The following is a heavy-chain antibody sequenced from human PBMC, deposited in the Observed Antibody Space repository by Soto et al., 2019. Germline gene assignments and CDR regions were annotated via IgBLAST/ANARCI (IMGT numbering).Heavy chain of an antibody. V-gene: IGHV1-18*01. D-gene: IGHD3-3*01. J-gene: IGHJ6*02. Sequence: ASVKVSCKAFDFTFSIYGISWVRQAPGQGLEWMGWISAYNGSTNYAQNFQGRVTMTTDTSTSSAYMELRSLRSDDTAVYYCARGGRQYDFWSGFYTPYYYYAMHVWGQGTTVTVSS. CDR2: ISAYNGST. CDR3: ARGGRQYDFWSGFYTPYYYYAMHV. CDR1: DFTFSIYG.